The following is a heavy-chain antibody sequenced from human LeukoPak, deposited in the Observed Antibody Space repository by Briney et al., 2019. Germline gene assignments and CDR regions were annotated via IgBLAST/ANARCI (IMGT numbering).Heavy chain of an antibody. Sequence: SETLSLTCAVYGGSFSGYYWSWIRQPPGKGLEWIREINHSGSTRYNPSLKSRVTISVDTSKNQFSLKLSSVTAADTAVYYCAREGRFRLTNTDGARFWNGPPGHYYYMDVWGKGTTVTVSS. CDR1: GGSFSGYY. CDR3: AREGRFRLTNTDGARFWNGPPGHYYYMDV. D-gene: IGHD1-1*01. CDR2: INHSGST. J-gene: IGHJ6*03. V-gene: IGHV4-34*01.